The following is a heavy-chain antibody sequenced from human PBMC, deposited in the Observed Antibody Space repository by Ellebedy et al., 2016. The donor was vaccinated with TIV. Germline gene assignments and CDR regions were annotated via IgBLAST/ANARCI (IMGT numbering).Heavy chain of an antibody. V-gene: IGHV3-30-3*01. CDR1: GFTFSSYA. CDR3: VRVGHCSNGNCPCDY. Sequence: GESLKISXAASGFTFSSYAMHWARQAPGKGLEWVALISYDGTNKYYADSVKGRFTISRDQSQSTLYLQMNSLRPDDTAVYYCVRVGHCSNGNCPCDYWGQGTLVTVSS. D-gene: IGHD2-15*01. CDR2: ISYDGTNK. J-gene: IGHJ4*02.